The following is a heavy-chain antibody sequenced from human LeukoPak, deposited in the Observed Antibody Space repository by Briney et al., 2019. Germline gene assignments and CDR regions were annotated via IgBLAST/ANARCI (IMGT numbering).Heavy chain of an antibody. V-gene: IGHV3-11*04. J-gene: IGHJ5*02. CDR3: ARGQVLLWFGSQGNWFDP. Sequence: GGSLRLSCAASGFTFSDYFMSWIRQAPGKGLEWVSYISRSGSYISYADSVKGRFTISRDNAKNTLYLQMNSLRAEDTAVYYCARGQVLLWFGSQGNWFDPWGQGTLVTVSS. CDR2: ISRSGSYI. D-gene: IGHD3-10*01. CDR1: GFTFSDYF.